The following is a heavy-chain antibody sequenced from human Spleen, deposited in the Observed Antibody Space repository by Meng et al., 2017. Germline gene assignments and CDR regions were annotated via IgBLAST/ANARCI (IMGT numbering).Heavy chain of an antibody. J-gene: IGHJ5*02. Sequence: QVQLHPWGSGMVRPSEPLPLTCAVYGGSFSGYYWSWIRQHPGKGLEWIGEINHSGSTKYNPSLNSRVTISLDTSRNQFSLNLRSVTAADTAIYYCVADRPMTSVTWPPQPPNARFDPWGQGTLVTVSS. D-gene: IGHD4-11*01. CDR3: VADRPMTSVTWPPQPPNARFDP. CDR1: GGSFSGYY. V-gene: IGHV4-34*01. CDR2: INHSGST.